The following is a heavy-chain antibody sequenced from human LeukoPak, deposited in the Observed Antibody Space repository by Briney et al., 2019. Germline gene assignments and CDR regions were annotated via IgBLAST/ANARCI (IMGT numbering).Heavy chain of an antibody. V-gene: IGHV4-31*03. J-gene: IGHJ4*02. Sequence: PSQTLSLTCTVSGGSISSGGYYWSWIRQHPGKGLEWIGYIYYSGSTYYNPSLKSRVTISVDTSKNQFSLKLSSVTAADTAVYYCARGWDTAIRNGGYYYDSSGYPSFDYWGQGTLVTVSS. D-gene: IGHD3-22*01. CDR2: IYYSGST. CDR3: ARGWDTAIRNGGYYYDSSGYPSFDY. CDR1: GGSISSGGYY.